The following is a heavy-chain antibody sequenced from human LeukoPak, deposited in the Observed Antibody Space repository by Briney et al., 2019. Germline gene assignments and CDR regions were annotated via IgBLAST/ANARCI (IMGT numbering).Heavy chain of an antibody. CDR3: ARDPRGPTGYDSSGRDSFDY. Sequence: GGSLRLSCAASGFTFSSYWMHWVRQAPGKGLVWVSRINSDGSSTSYADSVKGRFTISRDNAKNTLYLQMNSLRVEDTAVYYCARDPRGPTGYDSSGRDSFDYWGQGTLVTVSS. CDR1: GFTFSSYW. J-gene: IGHJ4*02. V-gene: IGHV3-74*01. CDR2: INSDGSST. D-gene: IGHD3-22*01.